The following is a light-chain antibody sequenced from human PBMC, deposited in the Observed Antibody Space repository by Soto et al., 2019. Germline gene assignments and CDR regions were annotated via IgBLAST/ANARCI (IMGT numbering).Light chain of an antibody. CDR1: TGPVTSGFY. Sequence: QAVVTQEPSLTVSPGRTVTLTCASSTGPVTSGFYPHWVQQKPGQAPRTLIYGTTNKNSWTPARFSGSLLGGKAAMTLSGVQPEDEADYYGLRSYGGAYVFGAGTQRTGL. CDR2: GTT. CDR3: LRSYGGAYV. J-gene: IGLJ1*01. V-gene: IGLV7-43*01.